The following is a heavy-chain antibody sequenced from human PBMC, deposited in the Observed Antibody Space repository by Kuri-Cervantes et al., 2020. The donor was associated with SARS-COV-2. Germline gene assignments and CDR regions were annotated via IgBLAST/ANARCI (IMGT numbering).Heavy chain of an antibody. CDR3: ARAQWSSGYSNIDY. J-gene: IGHJ4*02. CDR2: INHSGST. D-gene: IGHD3-22*01. Sequence: GSLRLSCAVYGGSFSGYYWSWIRQPPGEGLEWIGEINHSGSTNYNPSLKSRVTISVDTSKNQFSLKLSSVTAADTAVYYCARAQWSSGYSNIDYWGQGTLVTVSS. V-gene: IGHV4-34*01. CDR1: GGSFSGYY.